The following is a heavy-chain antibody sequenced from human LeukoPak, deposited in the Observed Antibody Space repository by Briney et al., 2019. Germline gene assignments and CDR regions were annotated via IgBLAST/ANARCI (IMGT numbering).Heavy chain of an antibody. J-gene: IGHJ4*02. D-gene: IGHD2-8*01. CDR3: ARDRTVYCTNGVCATFDY. CDR1: GFTFSSYS. V-gene: IGHV3-21*03. Sequence: GGSLRLSCAASGFTFSSYSMNWVRQAPGKGLEGVSSISSSSSYIYYADSVKCRSTISRDNDKNSLYLQMNSLRAEDTAVYYCARDRTVYCTNGVCATFDYWGQGTLVTVSS. CDR2: ISSSSSYI.